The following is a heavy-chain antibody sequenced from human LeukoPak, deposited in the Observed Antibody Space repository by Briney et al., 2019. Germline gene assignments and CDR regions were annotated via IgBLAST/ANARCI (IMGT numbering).Heavy chain of an antibody. CDR3: AKDLSTAAKYYFDY. CDR2: ISGSGGST. J-gene: IGHJ4*02. Sequence: GGSLRLSCAVSGFAFSDYAMSWVRQAPGKGLEWVSSISGSGGSTYHADSVKGRFTISRDNSKNTLSLQMNSLRAEDTALYYCAKDLSTAAKYYFDYWGQGTLVTVSS. V-gene: IGHV3-23*01. CDR1: GFAFSDYA. D-gene: IGHD2/OR15-2a*01.